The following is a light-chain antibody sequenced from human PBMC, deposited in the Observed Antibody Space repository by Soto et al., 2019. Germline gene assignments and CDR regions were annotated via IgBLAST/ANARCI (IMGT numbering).Light chain of an antibody. Sequence: DIQMTQPPSSLSASVGDRVTMTCQASQNINTYLNWYQQRPGQAPKLLIYDASILEPGVPSRFSGSGAGTEFTFTIDSLQPEDIATYYCQQYDDPALTFGGGTKVE. CDR3: QQYDDPALT. CDR1: QNINTY. V-gene: IGKV1-33*01. J-gene: IGKJ4*01. CDR2: DAS.